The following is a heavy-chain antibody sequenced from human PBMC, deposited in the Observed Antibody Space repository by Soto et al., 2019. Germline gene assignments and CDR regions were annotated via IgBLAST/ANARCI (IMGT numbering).Heavy chain of an antibody. D-gene: IGHD3-16*01. Sequence: QVQLVQSGAEVKKPGASVRVSCKSSGYPFTHYGITWIRQAPGQGLEWMGWISPFNGNTNYGQTLQGRVTLTTETSTSTVYMELRSLRSDDTAVYYCARDHSFDRTYYYGIDVWGQGTTVTVSS. CDR1: GYPFTHYG. J-gene: IGHJ6*02. V-gene: IGHV1-18*01. CDR2: ISPFNGNT. CDR3: ARDHSFDRTYYYGIDV.